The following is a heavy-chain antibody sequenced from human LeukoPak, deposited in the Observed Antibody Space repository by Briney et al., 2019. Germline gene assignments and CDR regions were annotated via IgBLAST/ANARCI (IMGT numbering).Heavy chain of an antibody. CDR3: ARGYCSSTSCYRQYNWFDP. D-gene: IGHD2-2*01. CDR1: GGSLRGYY. Sequence: SEALSLTCAVYGGSLRGYYWSWIRQPPGKGLEWIGEINHSGSTNYNPSLKSRVTISVDTSKNQFSLKLSSVTAADTAVYYCARGYCSSTSCYRQYNWFDPWGQGTLVTVSS. CDR2: INHSGST. V-gene: IGHV4-34*01. J-gene: IGHJ5*02.